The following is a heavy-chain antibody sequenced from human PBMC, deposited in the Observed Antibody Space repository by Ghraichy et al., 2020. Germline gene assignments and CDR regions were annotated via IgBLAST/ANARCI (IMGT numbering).Heavy chain of an antibody. Sequence: GGSLRLSCAASGFTFSSYAMSWVRQAPGKGLEWVSAISGSGGSTYYADSVKGRFTISRDNSKNTLYLQMNSLRAEDTAVYYCAKGRKYCSGGSCWAFDIWGQGTMVTVSS. CDR2: ISGSGGST. J-gene: IGHJ3*02. V-gene: IGHV3-23*01. CDR3: AKGRKYCSGGSCWAFDI. D-gene: IGHD2-15*01. CDR1: GFTFSSYA.